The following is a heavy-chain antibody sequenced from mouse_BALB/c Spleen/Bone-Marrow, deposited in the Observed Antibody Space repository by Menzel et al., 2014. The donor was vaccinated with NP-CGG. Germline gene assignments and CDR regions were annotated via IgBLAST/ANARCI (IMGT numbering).Heavy chain of an antibody. CDR3: TRDLYDGYYYYARDY. Sequence: EVQLVESGGGLVKPGGSLKLSCAASGFTFSSYTMSWVRQTPEKRLEWVATISSGGSYTYYPDSVKGRFTTSRDNAKNTLYLQMSSLKSEDTAMYYCTRDLYDGYYYYARDYWGQGTSVTVSS. CDR2: ISSGGSYT. J-gene: IGHJ4*01. D-gene: IGHD2-3*01. V-gene: IGHV5-6-4*01. CDR1: GFTFSSYT.